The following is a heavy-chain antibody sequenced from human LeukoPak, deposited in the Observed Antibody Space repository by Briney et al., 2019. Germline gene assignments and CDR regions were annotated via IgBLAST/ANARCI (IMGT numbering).Heavy chain of an antibody. Sequence: SETLSLTCAVYGGSFSGYYWSWIRQPPGKGLEWIGEINHSGSTNYNPSLKSRVTISVDTSKNQFSLKLSSVTAADMAVYYCARAHMYYDYIWGSYRRYYFDYWGQGTLVTVSS. CDR3: ARAHMYYDYIWGSYRRYYFDY. J-gene: IGHJ4*02. V-gene: IGHV4-34*01. CDR1: GGSFSGYY. D-gene: IGHD3-16*02. CDR2: INHSGST.